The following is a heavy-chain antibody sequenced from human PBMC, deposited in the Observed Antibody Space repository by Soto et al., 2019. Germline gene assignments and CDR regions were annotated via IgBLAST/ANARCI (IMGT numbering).Heavy chain of an antibody. CDR2: ISWNSGSI. CDR1: GFTFDDYA. J-gene: IGHJ4*02. D-gene: IGHD1-26*01. CDR3: AKTAQDPELPHSYFDY. V-gene: IGHV3-9*01. Sequence: PGGSLRLSCAASGFTFDDYAMHWVRQAPGKGLEWVSGISWNSGSIGYADSVKGRFTISRDNAKNSLYLQMNSLRAEDTALYYCAKTAQDPELPHSYFDYWGQGTLVPVSS.